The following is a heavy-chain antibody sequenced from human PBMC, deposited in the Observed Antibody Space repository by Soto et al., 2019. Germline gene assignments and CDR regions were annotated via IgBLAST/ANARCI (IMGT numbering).Heavy chain of an antibody. Sequence: GSLSLSCAASGFTFSSYAMNWVRQAPGQGLEWVSYISDSGGTVYYAGSVKGRFTVPRDNAKNSVYLQMNSLRTEDTAVHYCARDLLHHDFGSGYSAYFYYGRHVWGPGSTGAVSS. V-gene: IGHV3-48*03. CDR2: ISDSGGTV. CDR3: ARDLLHHDFGSGYSAYFYYGRHV. D-gene: IGHD3-3*01. CDR1: GFTFSSYA. J-gene: IGHJ6*02.